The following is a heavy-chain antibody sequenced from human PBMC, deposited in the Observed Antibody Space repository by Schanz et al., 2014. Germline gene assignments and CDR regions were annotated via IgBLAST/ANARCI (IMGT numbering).Heavy chain of an antibody. CDR1: GFPFSTYS. CDR3: VRDTDYHFDY. D-gene: IGHD4-17*01. Sequence: EVQLVESGGGLVQPGRSLRLSCVASGFPFSTYSIHWVRQAPGKGLEWVSYIRSDNNYIYYADSVKGRFTISRDNAKNALYLQMNSLRAEDTAVYYCVRDTDYHFDYWGQGTLVTVSS. J-gene: IGHJ4*02. V-gene: IGHV3-21*01. CDR2: IRSDNNYI.